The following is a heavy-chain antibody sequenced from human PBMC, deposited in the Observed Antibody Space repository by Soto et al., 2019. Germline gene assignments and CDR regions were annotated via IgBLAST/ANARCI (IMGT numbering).Heavy chain of an antibody. CDR2: INHSGST. J-gene: IGHJ3*02. D-gene: IGHD7-27*01. CDR1: GGSFSGYY. CDR3: ARGGGTGDWTFDI. Sequence: SETLSLTCAVYGGSFSGYYWSWIRQPPGKGLEWIGEINHSGSTNYNPSLKSRVTISVDTSKIQFSLKLTSVTAADTSVYYCARGGGTGDWTFDIWGQGTMVTVSS. V-gene: IGHV4-34*01.